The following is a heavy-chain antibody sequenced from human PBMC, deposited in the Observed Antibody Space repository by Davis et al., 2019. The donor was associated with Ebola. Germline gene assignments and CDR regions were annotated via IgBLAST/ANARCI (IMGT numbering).Heavy chain of an antibody. CDR3: ARAGYSYGPADAFDI. J-gene: IGHJ3*02. CDR1: GYTFTSYA. V-gene: IGHV1-69*13. CDR2: IIPIFGTA. Sequence: SVKVSCKASGYTFTSYAISWVRQAPGQGLEWMGGIIPIFGTANYAQKFQGRVTITADESTSTAYMELSSLRSEDTAVYYCARAGYSYGPADAFDIWGQGTMVTVSS. D-gene: IGHD5-18*01.